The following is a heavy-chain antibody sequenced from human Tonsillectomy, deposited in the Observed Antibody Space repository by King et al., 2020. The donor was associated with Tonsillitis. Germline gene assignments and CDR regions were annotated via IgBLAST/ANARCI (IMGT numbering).Heavy chain of an antibody. CDR3: ARDPGVATIWDRPIYY. J-gene: IGHJ4*02. D-gene: IGHD5-12*01. V-gene: IGHV3-20*04. CDR1: GFTFGDYG. Sequence: VQLVESGGGVVRPGGSLRLSCAASGFTFGDYGMSWVRQAPGKGLEWVSGIIWNGGSTDYADSVKGRFTISRDNAKNSLYLQMNSLRAEDTALYYCARDPGVATIWDRPIYYWGQGTLVTVSS. CDR2: IIWNGGST.